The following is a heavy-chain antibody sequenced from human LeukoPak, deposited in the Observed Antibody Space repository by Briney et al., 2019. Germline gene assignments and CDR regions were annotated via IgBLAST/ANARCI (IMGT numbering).Heavy chain of an antibody. CDR3: ARAGGSTVSHSDY. CDR1: DGSINSYY. D-gene: IGHD4-17*01. V-gene: IGHV4-59*01. Sequence: SETLSLTCSVSDGSINSYYWNWIRRPPGKGLEWIGYIYYNGNTNYSPSLKSRVTMSVDTSKNLFSLKVSSVTAADTAVYYCARAGGSTVSHSDYWGQGTLVTVSS. J-gene: IGHJ4*02. CDR2: IYYNGNT.